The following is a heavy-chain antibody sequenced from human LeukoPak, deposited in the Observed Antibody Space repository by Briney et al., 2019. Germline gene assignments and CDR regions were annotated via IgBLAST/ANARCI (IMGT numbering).Heavy chain of an antibody. CDR3: TTCGGDCYFNY. J-gene: IGHJ4*02. D-gene: IGHD2-21*02. Sequence: GGSLRLSCAASGFTFSNAWMNWVRQAPGKGLEWVARIKSKPAGETTTYAAPVKGRFTISRDDSRNTLYLQMNSLKTEGTAVYYCTTCGGDCYFNYWGQGTLVTVSS. CDR1: GFTFSNAW. CDR2: IKSKPAGETT. V-gene: IGHV3-15*01.